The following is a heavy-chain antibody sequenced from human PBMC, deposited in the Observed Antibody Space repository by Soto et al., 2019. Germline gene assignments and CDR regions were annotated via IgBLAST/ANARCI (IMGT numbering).Heavy chain of an antibody. CDR1: GYTLTELS. J-gene: IGHJ4*02. CDR3: ATSLYDSSGYYLPPDY. Sequence: ASVKVSCKVSGYTLTELSMHWVRQAPGKGLEWMGGFDPEDGETIYAQKFQGRVTMTEDTSTDTAYMELSSLRSEDTAVYYCATSLYDSSGYYLPPDYWGQGTLVTASS. D-gene: IGHD3-22*01. V-gene: IGHV1-24*01. CDR2: FDPEDGET.